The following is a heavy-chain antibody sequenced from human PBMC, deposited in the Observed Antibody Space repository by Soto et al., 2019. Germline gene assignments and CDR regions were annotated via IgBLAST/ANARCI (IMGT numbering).Heavy chain of an antibody. CDR3: ARDSPRYCSGGSCYSSMDAFDI. CDR2: ISAYNGNT. V-gene: IGHV1-18*01. D-gene: IGHD2-15*01. J-gene: IGHJ3*02. CDR1: GYTFTSYG. Sequence: QVQLVQSGAEVKKPGASVKVSCKASGYTFTSYGISWVRQAPGQGLEWMGWISAYNGNTNYAQKLQGRVTMTTDTSTSTAYMELRSLRSDDTAVYYCARDSPRYCSGGSCYSSMDAFDIWGQGTRVTVSS.